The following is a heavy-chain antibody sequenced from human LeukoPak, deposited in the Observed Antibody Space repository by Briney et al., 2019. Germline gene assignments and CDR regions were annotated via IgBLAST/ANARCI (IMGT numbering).Heavy chain of an antibody. CDR1: GGSISSYY. CDR2: IYYSGST. V-gene: IGHV4-59*08. J-gene: IGHJ4*02. Sequence: SETLSLTCTVSGGSISSYYWSWVRQPPGEGLEWIGYIYYSGSTNYNPSLKSRVTISVDTSKNQFSLKLSSVTAADTAVYYCARPIFWSGSTDYWGQGTLVTVSS. D-gene: IGHD3-3*01. CDR3: ARPIFWSGSTDY.